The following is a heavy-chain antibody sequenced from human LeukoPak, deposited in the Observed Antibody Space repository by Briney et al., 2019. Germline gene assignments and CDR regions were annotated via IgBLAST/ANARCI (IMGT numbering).Heavy chain of an antibody. D-gene: IGHD4-23*01. Sequence: SETLSLTCAVYGGSFSGYYWSWIRQPPGKGLEWIGEINHSGSTNYNPSLKSRVTISVDTSKNQFSLKLSSVTAADTAVYYCATYDYGGKGFDYWGQGTLVTVSS. CDR1: GGSFSGYY. CDR2: INHSGST. CDR3: ATYDYGGKGFDY. J-gene: IGHJ4*02. V-gene: IGHV4-34*01.